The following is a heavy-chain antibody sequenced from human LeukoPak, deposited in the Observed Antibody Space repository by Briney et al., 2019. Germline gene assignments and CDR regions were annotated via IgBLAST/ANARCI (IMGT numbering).Heavy chain of an antibody. J-gene: IGHJ6*03. CDR3: ARVRIGGKYYYYYMDV. D-gene: IGHD1-26*01. CDR2: IYYSGST. Sequence: SETLSLTCTVSGYSISSGYYWGWIRQPPGKGLEGIGYIYYSGSTNYNPSLKSRVTISVDTSKNQFSLKLSSVTAADTAVYYCARVRIGGKYYYYYMDVWGKGTTVTVSS. CDR1: GYSISSGYY. V-gene: IGHV4-61*01.